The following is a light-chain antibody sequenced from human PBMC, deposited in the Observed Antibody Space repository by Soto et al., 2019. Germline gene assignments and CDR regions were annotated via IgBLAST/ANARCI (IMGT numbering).Light chain of an antibody. Sequence: QSVLTQSPSASASLGASVKLTCTLSSGHSSYAIAWHQQQPEKGPRYLMKLNSDGSHSKGDGIPDRFSGSSSGAERYLTISSLQSGDDADYYCQTWGTDIVVFGGGTKLTVL. CDR1: SGHSSYA. J-gene: IGLJ2*01. CDR3: QTWGTDIVV. V-gene: IGLV4-69*01. CDR2: LNSDGSH.